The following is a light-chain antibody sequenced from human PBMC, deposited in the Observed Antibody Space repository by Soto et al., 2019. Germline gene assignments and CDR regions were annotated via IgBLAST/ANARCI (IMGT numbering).Light chain of an antibody. CDR2: GAS. Sequence: EIVLTQSPGTLSLSPGERATLSCRASQSVSSSYLAWYQQKPGQAPRLLIYGASSRATGIPDRFSGSGSGTDFTLTISRLGPEELAGYYCQQYGSSRWTFGQGTKVEIK. V-gene: IGKV3-20*01. J-gene: IGKJ1*01. CDR1: QSVSSSY. CDR3: QQYGSSRWT.